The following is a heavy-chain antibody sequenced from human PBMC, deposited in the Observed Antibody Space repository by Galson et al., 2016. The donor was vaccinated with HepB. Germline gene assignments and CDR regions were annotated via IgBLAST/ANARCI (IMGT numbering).Heavy chain of an antibody. J-gene: IGHJ4*02. D-gene: IGHD6-13*01. CDR3: AKEGPFSWNDY. CDR2: TDSSGASV. CDR1: GFTFRSYG. Sequence: SLRLSCAASGFTFRSYGMNWVRQAPGKGLEWVSYTDSSGASVHYADAVKGRFTISSDNAKNSLVLQMNSLRSEDTAIYYCAKEGPFSWNDYWGQGTLVTVSS. V-gene: IGHV3-48*03.